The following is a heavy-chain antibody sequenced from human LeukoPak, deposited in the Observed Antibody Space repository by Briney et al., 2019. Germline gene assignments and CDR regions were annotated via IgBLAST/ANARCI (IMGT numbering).Heavy chain of an antibody. CDR2: IYYSGST. J-gene: IGHJ6*03. CDR1: GGSISSYY. CDR3: EREVSSGWYYYYMDV. V-gene: IGHV4-59*01. D-gene: IGHD6-19*01. Sequence: SETLSLTCTVSGGSISSYYRSWIRQPPGKGLEWIGYIYYSGSTNYNPSLKSRVTISVDTSKNQFSLKLSSVTAADTAVYYCEREVSSGWYYYYMDVWGKGTTVTVSS.